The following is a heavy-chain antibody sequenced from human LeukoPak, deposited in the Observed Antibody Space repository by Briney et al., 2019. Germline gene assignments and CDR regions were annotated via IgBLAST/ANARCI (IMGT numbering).Heavy chain of an antibody. J-gene: IGHJ4*02. D-gene: IGHD1-7*01. CDR3: ARVDNWNYFIDY. Sequence: PGGSLRLSCAASGFTFSSYEMNWVRQAPGKGLEWVSYISSSGSTIYYADSVKGRFTISRDNAKSSLYLQMNSLRAEDTAVYYCARVDNWNYFIDYWGQGTLVTVSS. V-gene: IGHV3-48*03. CDR2: ISSSGSTI. CDR1: GFTFSSYE.